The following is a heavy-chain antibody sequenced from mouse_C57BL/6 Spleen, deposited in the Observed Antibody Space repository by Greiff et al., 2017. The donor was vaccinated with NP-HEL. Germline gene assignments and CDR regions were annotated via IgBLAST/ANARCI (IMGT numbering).Heavy chain of an antibody. V-gene: IGHV2-2*01. J-gene: IGHJ3*01. D-gene: IGHD1-1*02. Sequence: QVQLKESGPGLVQPSQILSIPCTVSGFSLTSYGVHWVRPSPGKGLEWPGVIWSGGSTDYNAAFLSILSISKDNSKSQVFCKMNSLQAADTAIYYVARIELVVAYWGQGTLVTVAA. CDR2: IWSGGST. CDR3: ARIELVVAY. CDR1: GFSLTSYG.